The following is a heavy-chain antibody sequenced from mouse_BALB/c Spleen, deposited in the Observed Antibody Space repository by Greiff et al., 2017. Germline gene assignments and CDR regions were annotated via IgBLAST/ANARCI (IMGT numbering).Heavy chain of an antibody. Sequence: EVQVVESGGGLVKPGGSLKLSCAASGFTFSSYAMSWVRQSPEKRLEWVAEISSGGSYTYYPDTVTGRFTISRDNAKNTLYLEMSSLRSEDTAMYYCARDGRGTWFAYWGQGTLVTVSA. CDR3: ARDGRGTWFAY. CDR1: GFTFSSYA. CDR2: ISSGGSYT. D-gene: IGHD1-1*01. V-gene: IGHV5-9-4*01. J-gene: IGHJ3*01.